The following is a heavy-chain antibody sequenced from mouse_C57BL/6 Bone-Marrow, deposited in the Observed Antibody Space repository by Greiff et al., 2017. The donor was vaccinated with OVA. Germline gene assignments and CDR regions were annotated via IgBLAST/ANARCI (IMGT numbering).Heavy chain of an antibody. J-gene: IGHJ2*01. Sequence: EVQGVESGGDLVKPGGSLKLSCAASGFTFSSYGMSWVRQTPDKRLEWVATISSGGSYTYYPDSVKGRFTISRDNAKNTLYLQMSSLKSEDTAMYYCARQTDYWGQGTTLTVSS. CDR1: GFTFSSYG. CDR2: ISSGGSYT. CDR3: ARQTDY. V-gene: IGHV5-6*01.